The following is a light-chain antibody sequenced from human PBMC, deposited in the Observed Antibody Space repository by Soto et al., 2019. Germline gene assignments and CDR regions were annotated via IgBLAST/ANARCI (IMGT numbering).Light chain of an antibody. V-gene: IGKV4-1*01. CDR1: QSVIHTSNNKSY. J-gene: IGKJ2*01. Sequence: DIVMTQSQDSLAVSLGERATINCKSSQSVIHTSNNKSYLAWYQQKAGQPPELLLYWASARDSGVPDRFSGSGSGTDFTLTISSLQAEDVAVYYCQQYYSTPRTFGQGTKVDIK. CDR3: QQYYSTPRT. CDR2: WAS.